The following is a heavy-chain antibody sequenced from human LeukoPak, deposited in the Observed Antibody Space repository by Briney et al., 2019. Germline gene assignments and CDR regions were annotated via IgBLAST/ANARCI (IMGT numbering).Heavy chain of an antibody. D-gene: IGHD3-10*01. CDR1: GFTFSIYW. CDR2: INEYGSTT. Sequence: GGSLRLSCEASGFTFSIYWMHWVRQVPGKGLVWVSRINEYGSTTNYADSVKDRYIISRDNAKNTLYLQMNSLRAEDLAVYYWARDVAGSGSRWGQGTLVTVSS. V-gene: IGHV3-74*01. J-gene: IGHJ4*02. CDR3: ARDVAGSGSR.